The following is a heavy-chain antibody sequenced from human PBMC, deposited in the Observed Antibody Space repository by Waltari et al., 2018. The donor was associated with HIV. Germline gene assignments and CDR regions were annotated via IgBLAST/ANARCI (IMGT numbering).Heavy chain of an antibody. V-gene: IGHV3-30*01. Sequence: QVQLVESGGGVVQPGRSLRLSCAASEFTFSTYAMHWVLQAPGKGLEWVAVISYDGSHKFYADSVKGRFTISKDNSKNTLFLQMDSLRVDDTAVYYCAKDMRGTAVTGCDSWGQGTLVIVSS. J-gene: IGHJ5*01. CDR2: ISYDGSHK. D-gene: IGHD6-19*01. CDR1: EFTFSTYA. CDR3: AKDMRGTAVTGCDS.